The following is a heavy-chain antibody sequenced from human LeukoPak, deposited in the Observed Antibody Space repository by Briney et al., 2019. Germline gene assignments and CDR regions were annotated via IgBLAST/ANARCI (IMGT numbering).Heavy chain of an antibody. CDR3: ARDSGKW. V-gene: IGHV3-48*01. CDR1: GFTFSNHN. CDR2: ISGRGEAI. D-gene: IGHD3-10*01. Sequence: GGSLRLSCAASGFTFSNHNMDWVRQAPGKGLEWISYISGRGEAIFYADSVQGRFTISRDNAKNSIYLQMNGLTAEDTAVYYCARDSGKWWGQGTLVTVSS. J-gene: IGHJ4*02.